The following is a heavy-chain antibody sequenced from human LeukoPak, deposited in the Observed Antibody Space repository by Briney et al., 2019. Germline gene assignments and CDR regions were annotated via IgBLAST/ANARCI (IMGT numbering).Heavy chain of an antibody. V-gene: IGHV3-74*01. D-gene: IGHD3-10*01. J-gene: IGHJ4*02. CDR1: GFTFSSYW. Sequence: GALRLSCGASGFTFSSYWMHWVRQAPGKGLVWISRINSDGSTTSYADSVKGRFTISRDSAKNTLYLQMNSLRAEDTAVYYCARGNYYGQDYWGQGTLVTVSS. CDR3: ARGNYYGQDY. CDR2: INSDGSTT.